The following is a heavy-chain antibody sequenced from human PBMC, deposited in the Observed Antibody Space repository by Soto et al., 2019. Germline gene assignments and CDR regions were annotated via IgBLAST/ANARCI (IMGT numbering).Heavy chain of an antibody. CDR1: GGSFSGYY. CDR2: INHSGST. CDR3: ARDKITGLFDY. D-gene: IGHD2-8*02. V-gene: IGHV4-34*01. Sequence: QVQLQQWGAGPLKLSETLSLTCAVYGGSFSGYYWTWIRQPPGTGLEWIGEINHSGSTNYNPSLKSRVTISVDTSKNQFSLKLTSVTAADTAVYYCARDKITGLFDYWGQGTLVTVSS. J-gene: IGHJ4*02.